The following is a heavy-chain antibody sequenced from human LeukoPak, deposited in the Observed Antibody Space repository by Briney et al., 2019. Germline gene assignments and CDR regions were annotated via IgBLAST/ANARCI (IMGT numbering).Heavy chain of an antibody. D-gene: IGHD6-13*01. CDR2: IYTSGST. J-gene: IGHJ4*02. Sequence: PSETLSLTCTVSGGSISSGSYYWSWIRQPAGKGLEWIGRIYTSGSTNYNPSLKSRVTISVDTSKNQFSLKLSSVTAADTAVYYCARYSSSWGDYYFDYWGQGTLVTVSS. CDR1: GGSISSGSYY. CDR3: ARYSSSWGDYYFDY. V-gene: IGHV4-61*02.